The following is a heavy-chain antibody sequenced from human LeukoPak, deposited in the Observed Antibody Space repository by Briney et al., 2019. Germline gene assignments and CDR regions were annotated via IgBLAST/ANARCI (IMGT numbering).Heavy chain of an antibody. CDR3: ARASRLDYHYGMDV. Sequence: PGGSLRLSCAASGFIFSRGEMNWVRQAPGKGLEWVSYIDTSGGDIYYADSVKGRFTISRDNAKNSVYLQMYSLRVEDTAVYYCARASRLDYHYGMDVWGQGTTVTVSS. D-gene: IGHD3-9*01. CDR1: GFIFSRGE. J-gene: IGHJ6*02. V-gene: IGHV3-48*03. CDR2: IDTSGGDI.